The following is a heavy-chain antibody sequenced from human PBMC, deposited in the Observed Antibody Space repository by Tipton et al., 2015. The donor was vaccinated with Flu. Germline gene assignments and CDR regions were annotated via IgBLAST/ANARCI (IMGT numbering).Heavy chain of an antibody. Sequence: TLSLTCTVSGYSISSGYYWGWIRQPPGKGLEWIGSIYHSGSTYYNPSLKSRVTISVDTSKNQFSLKLSSVTAADTAVYYCARLESWYPYYWGQGTLVAVSS. CDR1: GYSISSGYY. J-gene: IGHJ4*02. V-gene: IGHV4-38-2*02. D-gene: IGHD1-14*01. CDR2: IYHSGST. CDR3: ARLESWYPYY.